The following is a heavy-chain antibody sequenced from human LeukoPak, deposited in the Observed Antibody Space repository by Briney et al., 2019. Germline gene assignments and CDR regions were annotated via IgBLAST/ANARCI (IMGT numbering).Heavy chain of an antibody. D-gene: IGHD4-23*01. Sequence: PSETLSLTCAVYGGSFSGYYWNWVRQPPGKGLEWIGEINHSGSTNYNPSLKSRVTISVDKSKNQFSLKLSSVTAADTAVYYCARGEYGGNSAGGWFDPWGQGTLVTVSS. J-gene: IGHJ5*02. V-gene: IGHV4-34*01. CDR2: INHSGST. CDR3: ARGEYGGNSAGGWFDP. CDR1: GGSFSGYY.